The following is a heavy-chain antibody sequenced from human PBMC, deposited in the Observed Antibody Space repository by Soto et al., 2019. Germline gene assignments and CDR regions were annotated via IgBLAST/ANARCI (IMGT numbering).Heavy chain of an antibody. D-gene: IGHD3-22*01. V-gene: IGHV3-11*06. J-gene: IGHJ4*02. CDR3: ARELNYYDSSGYPDY. CDR2: ISSSSSYT. Sequence: LRLSCAASGFTFSDYYMSWIRHAPVKGLEWVSYISSSSSYTNYADSVKGRFTISRDNAKNSLYLQMNSLRAEDTAVYYCARELNYYDSSGYPDYWGQGTLVTVSS. CDR1: GFTFSDYY.